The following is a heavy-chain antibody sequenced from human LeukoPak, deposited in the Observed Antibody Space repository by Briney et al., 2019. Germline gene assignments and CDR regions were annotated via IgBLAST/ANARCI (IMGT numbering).Heavy chain of an antibody. CDR2: ISGGGGGT. Sequence: GGSLRLSCAASGFTLSSYAMSWVHQAPGKGLEWVSCISGGGGGTFYADSVKGRFSISRDNSKNTVYLQMNSLRAEDTAVYYCAKDYYDSSGYYNYAAFDIWGQGTMVTVSS. D-gene: IGHD3-22*01. CDR3: AKDYYDSSGYYNYAAFDI. CDR1: GFTLSSYA. J-gene: IGHJ3*02. V-gene: IGHV3-23*01.